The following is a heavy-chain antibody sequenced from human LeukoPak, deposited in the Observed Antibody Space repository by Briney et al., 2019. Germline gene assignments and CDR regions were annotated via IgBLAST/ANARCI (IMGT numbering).Heavy chain of an antibody. V-gene: IGHV1-58*01. D-gene: IGHD2-2*01. J-gene: IGHJ4*02. CDR3: AAVNSARPAAMRGVC. CDR1: GFTFTSSA. Sequence: SVKVSCKVSGFTFTSSAVQWVRQARGQRLEWIGWIVVGSGNTNYAQKFQERVTITRDMSTSTAYMELSSLRSEDTAVYYCAAVNSARPAAMRGVCWGQGTLVTVSS. CDR2: IVVGSGNT.